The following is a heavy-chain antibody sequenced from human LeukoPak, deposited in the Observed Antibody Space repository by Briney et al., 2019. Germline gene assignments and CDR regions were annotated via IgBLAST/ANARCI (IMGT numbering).Heavy chain of an antibody. Sequence: SETLSLTCAVYGGSFSSYYWSWIRQPPGKGLEWIGEINHSGSTNYNPSLKSRVTISVDTSKNQFSLKLSSVTAAGTAVYYCARVYYGSGSPQFDPWGQGTLVTVSS. CDR3: ARVYYGSGSPQFDP. V-gene: IGHV4-34*01. CDR2: INHSGST. CDR1: GGSFSSYY. D-gene: IGHD3-10*01. J-gene: IGHJ5*02.